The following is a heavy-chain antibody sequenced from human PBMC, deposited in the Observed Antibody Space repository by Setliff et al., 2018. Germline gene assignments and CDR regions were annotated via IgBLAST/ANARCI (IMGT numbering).Heavy chain of an antibody. CDR2: ISAGGSRT. D-gene: IGHD2-15*01. CDR3: ARTCSGSGCYAGLES. J-gene: IGHJ4*02. Sequence: GGSLSLSCAASGFTFSSYAMNWVRQAPGKGLEWVSFISAGGSRTYYADSVKGRVTISRDNSKNTLYLQMNSLRPEDTAVYYCARTCSGSGCYAGLESWGQGTPVTVSS. V-gene: IGHV3-23*01. CDR1: GFTFSSYA.